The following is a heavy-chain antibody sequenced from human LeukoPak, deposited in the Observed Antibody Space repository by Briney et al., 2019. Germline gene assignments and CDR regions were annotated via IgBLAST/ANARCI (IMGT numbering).Heavy chain of an antibody. CDR3: ARHVGGGNPPIFDY. Sequence: SEPLSLTCTVSGGSISSYYWSWIRQPPGKGLEWIGYTYYSGSTNYNPSLKSRVTISVDTSKNQFSLKLSSVTAADTAVYYCARHVGGGNPPIFDYWGQGTLVTVSS. CDR2: TYYSGST. V-gene: IGHV4-59*08. CDR1: GGSISSYY. J-gene: IGHJ4*02. D-gene: IGHD4-23*01.